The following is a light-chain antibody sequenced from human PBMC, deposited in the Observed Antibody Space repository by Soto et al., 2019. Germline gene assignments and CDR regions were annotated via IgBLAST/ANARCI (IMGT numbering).Light chain of an antibody. CDR2: TAS. Sequence: DIQMTQSPSSLSASVGDRVTITCRASQRISSYLNWYQQKPGKAPNLLIYTASNLQSGVPSRFSGSGSGTDFTLTISSLQPEDFATYYCQQSYSTLWTFGQGTKVEIK. CDR1: QRISSY. CDR3: QQSYSTLWT. J-gene: IGKJ1*01. V-gene: IGKV1-39*01.